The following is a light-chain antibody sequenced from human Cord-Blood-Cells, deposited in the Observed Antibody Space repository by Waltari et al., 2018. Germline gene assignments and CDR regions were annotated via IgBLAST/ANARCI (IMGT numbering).Light chain of an antibody. CDR2: EGS. Sequence: QSALTQPASVSGSPGQSITISCTGTSSDVGSYNLVSWYQQHPGKAPKLMIYEGSKRPSVVSNRVSGSKSGNTASRTISGLQAEDEADYYCCSYAGSSTVVFGGGTKLTVL. V-gene: IGLV2-23*01. CDR1: SSDVGSYNL. CDR3: CSYAGSSTVV. J-gene: IGLJ2*01.